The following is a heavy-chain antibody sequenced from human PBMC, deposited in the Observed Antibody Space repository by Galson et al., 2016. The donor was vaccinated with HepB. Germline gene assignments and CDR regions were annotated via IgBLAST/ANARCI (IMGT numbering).Heavy chain of an antibody. J-gene: IGHJ3*02. CDR3: AKDIFAKDGAFDI. CDR2: IIWNSGII. CDR1: GFKFDDHA. V-gene: IGHV3-9*01. Sequence: SLRLSCAASGFKFDDHAMHWVRQAPGKGLEWVASIIWNSGIIDYGDSVKGRFTISRDNVKKSLYLQMNSLRTEDTALYYCAKDIFAKDGAFDIWGQGTMVIVSS. D-gene: IGHD5-24*01.